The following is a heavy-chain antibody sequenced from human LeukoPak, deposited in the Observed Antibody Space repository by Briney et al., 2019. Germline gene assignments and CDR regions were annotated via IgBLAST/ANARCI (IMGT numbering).Heavy chain of an antibody. V-gene: IGHV3-7*03. Sequence: GPLRLSCAASGFTFSRYWMSWVRQAPGKGLEWVANIKQDGSEKYYVDSVKGRFTISRDNAKNSLYLQMNSLRAEDTAVYYCASNYDSSGFSHFDYWGQGTLVTVSS. CDR3: ASNYDSSGFSHFDY. D-gene: IGHD3-22*01. J-gene: IGHJ4*02. CDR2: IKQDGSEK. CDR1: GFTFSRYW.